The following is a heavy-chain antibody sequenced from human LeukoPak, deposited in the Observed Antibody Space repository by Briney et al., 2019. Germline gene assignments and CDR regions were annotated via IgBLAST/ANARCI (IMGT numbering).Heavy chain of an antibody. Sequence: GGSLRLSCAASGFTFSGYWMSWVRQAPGKGLEWVANIKQDGSEKYYVDSVKGRFTISRDNAKNSLYLQMNSLRAEDTAVYYCARVDGGSYYAEYFQHWGQGTLVTVSS. CDR3: ARVDGGSYYAEYFQH. J-gene: IGHJ1*01. CDR2: IKQDGSEK. D-gene: IGHD1-26*01. CDR1: GFTFSGYW. V-gene: IGHV3-7*01.